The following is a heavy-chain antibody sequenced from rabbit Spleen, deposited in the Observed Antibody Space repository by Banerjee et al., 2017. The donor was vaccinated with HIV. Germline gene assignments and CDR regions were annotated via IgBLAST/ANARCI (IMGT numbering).Heavy chain of an antibody. V-gene: IGHV1S40*01. D-gene: IGHD4-1*01. CDR2: IYGGSSGDT. CDR1: GFSFSNRYY. J-gene: IGHJ4*01. Sequence: QSLEESGGDLVKPGASLTLTCTASGFSFSNRYYMCWVRQAPGKGLEWIACIYGGSSGDTYYASWAKGRFTISKTSSTTVTLQMTSLTAADTATYFCARETSSGWGIVSYYFSLWGPGTLVPVS. CDR3: ARETSSGWGIVSYYFSL.